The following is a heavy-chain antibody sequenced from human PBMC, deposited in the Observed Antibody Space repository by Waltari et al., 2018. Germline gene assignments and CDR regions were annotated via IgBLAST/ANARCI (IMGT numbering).Heavy chain of an antibody. J-gene: IGHJ3*01. Sequence: GCIRQPPGKGLEWAATISYTGATYNNPSLKSRVTISGDTSKNQFSLKLNSVTAADTAVYYCATYVGASIGTAAFDVWGQGTMVTVSS. CDR2: ISYTGAT. D-gene: IGHD3-16*01. V-gene: IGHV4-39*01. CDR3: ATYVGASIGTAAFDV.